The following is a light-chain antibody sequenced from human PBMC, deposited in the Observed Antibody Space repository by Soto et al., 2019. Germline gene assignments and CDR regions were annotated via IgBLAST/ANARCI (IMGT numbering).Light chain of an antibody. CDR3: QQYNNWPPDRT. Sequence: EIVMTQSPATLSVSPGERATLSCRASQSVGSNLAWYQQKPGQAPRLLIYGASTRATGIPARFSGSGSGTECTLTISGLQSEEFAIYFCQQYNNWPPDRTFGQGTKVEIK. V-gene: IGKV3-15*01. CDR2: GAS. CDR1: QSVGSN. J-gene: IGKJ1*01.